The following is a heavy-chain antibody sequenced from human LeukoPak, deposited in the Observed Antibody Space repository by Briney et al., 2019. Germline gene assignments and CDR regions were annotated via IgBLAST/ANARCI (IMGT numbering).Heavy chain of an antibody. Sequence: GASVKVSCKASGYTFTSYGISGVRQAPGQEREWMGWISAYNGNTNYAHKRQGRVTMTTETSTSTAYIELRSLRSDDAEVYYCARDEGGGGYRGYEPYYYYGMDVSRKGTTVSVSS. CDR1: GYTFTSYG. CDR3: ARDEGGGGYRGYEPYYYYGMDV. D-gene: IGHD5-12*01. CDR2: ISAYNGNT. J-gene: IGHJ6*04. V-gene: IGHV1-18*04.